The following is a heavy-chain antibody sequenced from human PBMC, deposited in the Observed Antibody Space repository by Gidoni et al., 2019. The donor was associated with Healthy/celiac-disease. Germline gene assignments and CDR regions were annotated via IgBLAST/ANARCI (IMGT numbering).Heavy chain of an antibody. CDR3: ARGAILTIVVVPAANDY. CDR1: GFPFRSYS. D-gene: IGHD2-2*01. CDR2: ISSSSSYI. Sequence: EVQLVESGGGLVKPGGSLRLSCAASGFPFRSYSMNWVRKAPGTGLGWVSSISSSSSYIYYADSVKGRFTIARDNAKNSLYLQMNSLRAEDTAVYYCARGAILTIVVVPAANDYWGQGTLVTVSS. V-gene: IGHV3-21*01. J-gene: IGHJ4*02.